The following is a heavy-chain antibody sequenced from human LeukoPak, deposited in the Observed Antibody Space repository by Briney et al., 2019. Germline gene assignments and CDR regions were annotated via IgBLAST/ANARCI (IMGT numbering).Heavy chain of an antibody. J-gene: IGHJ4*02. CDR2: MYTGGTP. Sequence: GGSLRLSCEASGFTFSSYSMNWVRQAQGKGLEWVSVMYTGGTPYYADSVKGRFTISRDISKNTLYLQMTSLRAEDTAVYYCARGAATGPTLGFDYWGQGTLVTVSS. D-gene: IGHD6-13*01. V-gene: IGHV3-53*01. CDR3: ARGAATGPTLGFDY. CDR1: GFTFSSYS.